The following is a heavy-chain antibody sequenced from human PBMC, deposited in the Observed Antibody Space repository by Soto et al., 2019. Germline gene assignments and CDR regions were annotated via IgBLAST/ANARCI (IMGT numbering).Heavy chain of an antibody. V-gene: IGHV2-5*02. Sequence: QITLKESGPTLVKPTQTLTLTCTFSGFSLSTSGVGVGWIRQPPGKALEWLALIYWDDDKRYSPSLKSRLTXTXXTAKNQVVLTMTNMDPVDTATYYCARRIPAALFDYWGQGTLVTVSS. J-gene: IGHJ4*02. CDR3: ARRIPAALFDY. CDR1: GFSLSTSGVG. CDR2: IYWDDDK. D-gene: IGHD6-13*01.